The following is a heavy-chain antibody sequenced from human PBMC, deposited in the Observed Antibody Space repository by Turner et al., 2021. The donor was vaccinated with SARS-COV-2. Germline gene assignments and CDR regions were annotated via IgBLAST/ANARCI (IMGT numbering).Heavy chain of an antibody. CDR2: INPKDGGT. J-gene: IGHJ2*01. Sequence: QVQLVQSGAEVKKPGASVKVSCKASGYTFTGYYMHWVRQAPGQGLEWMGWINPKDGGTSYAEKYRGRLTMTSDTSSSTVYMELSSLRSDDTAIYYCAKLSTSWGRGTRVTVSA. V-gene: IGHV1-2*02. D-gene: IGHD2-15*01. CDR3: AKLSTS. CDR1: GYTFTGYY.